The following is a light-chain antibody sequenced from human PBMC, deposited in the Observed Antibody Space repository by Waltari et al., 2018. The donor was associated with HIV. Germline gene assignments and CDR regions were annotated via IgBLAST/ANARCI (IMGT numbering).Light chain of an antibody. CDR1: SSNIRAGYD. CDR3: QSYVRCLSAYV. V-gene: IGLV1-40*01. J-gene: IGLJ1*01. Sequence: QSALTQPPSVSRAPGQSVTISCTGTSSNIRAGYDVHWFQQLPGKAPELLIYGNASRPSGVPDGLIGSKPGTSASLAITGFQAEDEADYYCQSYVRCLSAYVLGTGTKVTVL. CDR2: GNA.